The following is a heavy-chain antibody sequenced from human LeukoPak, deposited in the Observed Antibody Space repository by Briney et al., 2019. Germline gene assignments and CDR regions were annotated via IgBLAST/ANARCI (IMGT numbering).Heavy chain of an antibody. CDR3: ARDSQKNHNYYDSSGYPGY. Sequence: ASVKVSCKASGYTFTSYYMHWVRQAPGQGLEWMGIINPSGGSTSYAQKFQGRVTMTRDTSTSTVYMELSSLRSEDTAVYYCARDSQKNHNYYDSSGYPGYWGQGTLVTVSS. D-gene: IGHD3-22*01. V-gene: IGHV1-46*03. CDR2: INPSGGST. J-gene: IGHJ4*02. CDR1: GYTFTSYY.